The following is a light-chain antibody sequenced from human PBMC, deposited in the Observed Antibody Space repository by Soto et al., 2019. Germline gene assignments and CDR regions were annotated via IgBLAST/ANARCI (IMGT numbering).Light chain of an antibody. V-gene: IGKV1-33*01. J-gene: IGKJ4*01. CDR1: QDITNF. Sequence: DIQMTQSPSSLSASVGDRVTITCQTSQDITNFLNWYQHKPGKAPKLLIYDASNLETGVPSRFSGSGSGTDFTFTISSLQAEDIATYYCQNFDNFPLTFGGGTKVEI. CDR2: DAS. CDR3: QNFDNFPLT.